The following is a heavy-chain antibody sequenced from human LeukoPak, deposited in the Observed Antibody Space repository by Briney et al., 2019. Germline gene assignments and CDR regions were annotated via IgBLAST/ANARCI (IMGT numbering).Heavy chain of an antibody. CDR2: IIPIFGTA. Sequence: SVKVSCKASGGTFSSYAISWVRQAPGQGLEWMGGIIPIFGTANYAQRFQGRVTITADESTSTAYMELSSLRSEDTAVYYCARPLLEYSSSAGAFDIWGQGTMVTVSS. J-gene: IGHJ3*02. D-gene: IGHD6-6*01. CDR3: ARPLLEYSSSAGAFDI. V-gene: IGHV1-69*13. CDR1: GGTFSSYA.